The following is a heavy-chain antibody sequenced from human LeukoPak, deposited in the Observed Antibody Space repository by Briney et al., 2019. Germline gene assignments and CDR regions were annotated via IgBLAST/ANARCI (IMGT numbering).Heavy chain of an antibody. CDR3: ARRAGAYSHPYDY. J-gene: IGHJ4*02. CDR2: IYSDNT. CDR1: GFTVSSNS. D-gene: IGHD4/OR15-4a*01. V-gene: IGHV3-53*01. Sequence: GGSLRPSCTVSGFTVSSNSMSWVRQAPGKGLEWVSFIYSDNTHYSDSVKGRFTISRDNSKNTLYLQMNSLRAEDTAVYCCARRAGAYSHPYDYWGQGTLVTVSS.